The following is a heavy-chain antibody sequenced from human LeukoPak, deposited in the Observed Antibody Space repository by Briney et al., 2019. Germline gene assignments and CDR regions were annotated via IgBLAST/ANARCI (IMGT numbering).Heavy chain of an antibody. CDR1: GFIFNNHG. CDR2: IWYDGSNK. J-gene: IGHJ3*01. D-gene: IGHD3-10*01. V-gene: IGHV3-33*01. Sequence: GRSLRLSCKASGFIFNNHGMHWVRQAPGKGPEWVALIWYDGSNKFYGDSVKGRFTISRDNSKNTVYLQMNSLRAEDTATYFCARRATDASFSFFDVWGQGTMVTVSS. CDR3: ARRATDASFSFFDV.